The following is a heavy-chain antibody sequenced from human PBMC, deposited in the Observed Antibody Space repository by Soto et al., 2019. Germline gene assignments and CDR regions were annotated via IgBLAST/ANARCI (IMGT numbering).Heavy chain of an antibody. V-gene: IGHV3-15*01. CDR3: TTEPIAVDLVDY. D-gene: IGHD6-19*01. J-gene: IGHJ4*02. CDR2: IKSKTDGGTT. CDR1: GFTFSNAW. Sequence: PGGSLRLSCAASGFTFSNAWMSWVRQAPGKGLEWVGRIKSKTDGGTTDYAAPVKGRFTISRDDSKNTLYLQMNSLKTEDTAVYYCTTEPIAVDLVDYWGQGTLVTVSS.